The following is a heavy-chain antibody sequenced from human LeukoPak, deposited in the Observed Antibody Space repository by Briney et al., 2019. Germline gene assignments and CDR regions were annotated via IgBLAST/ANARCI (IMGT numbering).Heavy chain of an antibody. Sequence: PSETLSLTCAVYGGSFSGYYWSWIRQPPGKGLEWIREINHSGSTNYNPSLKSRVTISVDTSKNQFSLKLSSVTAADTAVYYCARAMVYAQYYYYGMDVWGQGTTVTVSS. CDR2: INHSGST. D-gene: IGHD2-8*01. CDR3: ARAMVYAQYYYYGMDV. V-gene: IGHV4-34*01. CDR1: GGSFSGYY. J-gene: IGHJ6*02.